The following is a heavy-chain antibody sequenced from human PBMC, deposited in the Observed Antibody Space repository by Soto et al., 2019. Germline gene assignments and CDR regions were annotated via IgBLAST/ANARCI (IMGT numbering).Heavy chain of an antibody. J-gene: IGHJ4*02. D-gene: IGHD6-19*01. CDR1: SGSISVTNVF. V-gene: IGHV4-39*01. Sequence: SGTLSLTCTVSSGSISVTNVFWGWVRQPPGKGLEWIGNIDYSGTAYFSPSLATRVTFHVDTSKNQFSLTLYSVTAADTAVYYCARMTGSHLDSWGQRILVSV. CDR3: ARMTGSHLDS. CDR2: IDYSGTA.